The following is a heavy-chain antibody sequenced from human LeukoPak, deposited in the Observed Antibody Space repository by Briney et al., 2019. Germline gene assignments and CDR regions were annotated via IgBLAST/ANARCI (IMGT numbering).Heavy chain of an antibody. CDR1: GDSISSSTYY. Sequence: SETLSLTCTVSGDSISSSTYYWGWIRQPPGKGLEWIGSIYYNGRTYYSPSLKSRVTISIDTSNQFSLRLDSMTAADTAVYNCVRDPKSAVAADWFDPWGQGTLVTVSS. J-gene: IGHJ5*02. V-gene: IGHV4-39*07. CDR2: IYYNGRT. CDR3: VRDPKSAVAADWFDP. D-gene: IGHD6-19*01.